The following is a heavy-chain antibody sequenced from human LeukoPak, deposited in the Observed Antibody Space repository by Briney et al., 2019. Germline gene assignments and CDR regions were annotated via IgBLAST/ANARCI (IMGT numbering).Heavy chain of an antibody. CDR1: GGTFSSYA. Sequence: SVKVSCKASGGTFSSYAISWVRQAPGQGLEWMGRIIPILGIANYAQKFQGRVTITADKSTSTAYMELSSLRSEDTAVYYCARIIDSSGWFSFDYWAREPWSPSPQ. D-gene: IGHD6-19*01. CDR3: ARIIDSSGWFSFDY. J-gene: IGHJ4*02. V-gene: IGHV1-69*04. CDR2: IIPILGIA.